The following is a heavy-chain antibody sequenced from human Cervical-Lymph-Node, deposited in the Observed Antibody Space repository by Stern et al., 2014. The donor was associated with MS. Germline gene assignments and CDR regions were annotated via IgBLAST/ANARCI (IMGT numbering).Heavy chain of an antibody. CDR2: IYYIGTT. CDR3: ARHGDTSFVY. Sequence: VQLEESGPGLVQPSETLSLTCTVSGGSISNYYWSWIRQPPGKGLEWIGYIYYIGTTNDNPSLKSRVTISVDTSKNQFSLRLSSVSVADTAVYYCARHGDTSFVYWGQGTLVTISS. CDR1: GGSISNYY. V-gene: IGHV4-59*08. J-gene: IGHJ4*02. D-gene: IGHD2-21*02.